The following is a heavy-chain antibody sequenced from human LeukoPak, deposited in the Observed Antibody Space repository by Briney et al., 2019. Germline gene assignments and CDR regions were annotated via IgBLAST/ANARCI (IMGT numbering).Heavy chain of an antibody. D-gene: IGHD3-22*01. CDR3: ARGPYSYDSSGAFDI. J-gene: IGHJ3*02. CDR2: ISSSGST. Sequence: SETLSLTCTVSGGSISSSTYYWGWIRQPAGKGLEWIGRISSSGSTNYNPSLKSRVTISVDTSKNQFSLKLSSVTAADTAVYFCARGPYSYDSSGAFDIWGQGTMVTVSS. CDR1: GGSISSSTYY. V-gene: IGHV4-61*02.